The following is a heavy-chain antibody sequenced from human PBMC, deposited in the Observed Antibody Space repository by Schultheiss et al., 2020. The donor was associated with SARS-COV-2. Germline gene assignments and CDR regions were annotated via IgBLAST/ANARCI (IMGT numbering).Heavy chain of an antibody. V-gene: IGHV6-1*01. CDR2: TYYRSKWYN. CDR3: ARVGGDVVVPAASYSYYYYGMDV. J-gene: IGHJ6*02. D-gene: IGHD2-2*01. CDR1: GDSVSSNSAA. Sequence: SQTLSLTCAISGDSVSSNSAAWNWIRQSPSRGLEWLGRTYYRSKWYNDYAVSVKSRITINPDTSKNQFSLQLNSVTPEDTAVYYCARVGGDVVVPAASYSYYYYGMDVWGQGTTVTVSS.